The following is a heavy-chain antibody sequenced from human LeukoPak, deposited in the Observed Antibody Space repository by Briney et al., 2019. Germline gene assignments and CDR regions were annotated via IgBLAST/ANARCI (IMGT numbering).Heavy chain of an antibody. Sequence: SETLSLTRTVSGGSISSYYWSWIRQPPGKGLEWIGYIYYSGSTNYNPSLKSRVTISVDTSKNQFSLKLSSVTAADTAAYYCARATYSSGWGTSDYWGQGTLVTVSS. CDR1: GGSISSYY. CDR2: IYYSGST. V-gene: IGHV4-59*01. CDR3: ARATYSSGWGTSDY. J-gene: IGHJ4*02. D-gene: IGHD6-19*01.